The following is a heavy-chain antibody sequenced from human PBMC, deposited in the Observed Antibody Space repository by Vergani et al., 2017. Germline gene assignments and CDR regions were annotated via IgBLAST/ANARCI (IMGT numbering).Heavy chain of an antibody. D-gene: IGHD6-6*01. Sequence: EVQLVESGGGLVKPGGSLRLSCAASGFTFSSYSMNWVRQAPGKGLEWVSSISSSSSYIYYADSVKGRFTISRDNAKNSLYLQMNSLRAEDTAVYYCANKYGSSWHDAFDIWGQGTMVTVSS. V-gene: IGHV3-21*04. J-gene: IGHJ3*02. CDR1: GFTFSSYS. CDR2: ISSSSSYI. CDR3: ANKYGSSWHDAFDI.